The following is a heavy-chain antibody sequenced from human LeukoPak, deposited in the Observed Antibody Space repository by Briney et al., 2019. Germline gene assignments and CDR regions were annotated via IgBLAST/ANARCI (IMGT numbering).Heavy chain of an antibody. D-gene: IGHD3-10*01. CDR3: AKKYGSGSPYFDY. CDR2: IYSGGST. V-gene: IGHV3-66*01. J-gene: IGHJ4*02. Sequence: PGGSLRLSCAASGFTVSSNYMSWVRQAPGKGLEWVSVIYSGGSTYYADSVKGRFTISRDNSKNTLYLQMNSLRAEDTAVYYCAKKYGSGSPYFDYWGQGTLVTVSS. CDR1: GFTVSSNY.